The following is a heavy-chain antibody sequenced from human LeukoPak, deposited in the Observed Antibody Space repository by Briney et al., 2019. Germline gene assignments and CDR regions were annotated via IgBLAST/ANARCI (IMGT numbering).Heavy chain of an antibody. D-gene: IGHD3-10*01. V-gene: IGHV3-23*01. CDR2: IGGSDGTT. CDR1: GFTFSSYA. Sequence: PGGSLRLSCAASGFTFSSYAMNWVCQAPGKGLEWVSIIGGSDGTTYYADSVKGRFTISRDNFQNTLYLQMNSLRAEDTAVYYCARRNAAYGPFDPWGQGTLVTVSS. CDR3: ARRNAAYGPFDP. J-gene: IGHJ5*02.